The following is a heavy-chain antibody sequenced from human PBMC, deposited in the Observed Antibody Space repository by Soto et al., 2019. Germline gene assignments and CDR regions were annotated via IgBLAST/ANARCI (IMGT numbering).Heavy chain of an antibody. CDR1: GCTFTNYG. J-gene: IGHJ4*02. CDR2: ISAYNGNT. V-gene: IGHV1-18*04. CDR3: ARLKSYELLWFGPDY. D-gene: IGHD3-10*01. Sequence: GKVFLKASGCTFTNYGMSWVRQTPEQGLEWMGWISAYNGNTNYAQKLQGRVTMTTDTSTSTAYMELRSLRSDDTAVYYCARLKSYELLWFGPDYWGQGTLVTVSS.